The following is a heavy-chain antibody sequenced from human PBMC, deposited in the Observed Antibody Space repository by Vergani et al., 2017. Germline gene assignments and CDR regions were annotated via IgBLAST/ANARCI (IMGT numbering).Heavy chain of an antibody. CDR3: ATIGYRRWGYYFDY. CDR2: ICHTEDT. V-gene: IGHV4-4*03. D-gene: IGHD2-2*02. CDR1: GDSISSNNC. J-gene: IGHJ4*02. Sequence: QVQLQESGPGLVKPPGTPSLTCAVSGDSISSNNCWTWVRQPPGKGLEWIGEICHTEDTKYSPSLKSRVTVSVDESRNLFSLRLNSVTAADTAVYYCATIGYRRWGYYFDYWGQGILVTVSS.